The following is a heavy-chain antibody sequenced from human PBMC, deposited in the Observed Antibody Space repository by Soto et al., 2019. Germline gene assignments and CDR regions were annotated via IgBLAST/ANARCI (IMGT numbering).Heavy chain of an antibody. J-gene: IGHJ4*02. D-gene: IGHD1-7*01. CDR2: ISSSSSYI. V-gene: IGHV3-21*01. CDR3: ARDVTGTNNLHY. CDR1: GFTFSSYS. Sequence: GGSLRLSCAASGFTFSSYSMNWVRQAPGRGLEWVSSISSSSSYIYYADSVKGRFTISRDNAKNSLYLQMNSLRAEDTAVYYCARDVTGTNNLHYWGQGTLVTVSS.